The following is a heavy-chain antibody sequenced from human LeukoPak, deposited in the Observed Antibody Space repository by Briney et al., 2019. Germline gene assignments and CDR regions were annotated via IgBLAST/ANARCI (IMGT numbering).Heavy chain of an antibody. D-gene: IGHD4-23*01. Sequence: TGGSLRLSCAASGFTFSSYAMSWVRQAPGKGLEWVSAISGSGGGTYYADSVKGRFTISRDNSKNTLYLQMNSLRAEDTAVYYCAKDAAGSHYGGNFDAFDIWGQGTMVTVSS. CDR2: ISGSGGGT. V-gene: IGHV3-23*01. CDR3: AKDAAGSHYGGNFDAFDI. CDR1: GFTFSSYA. J-gene: IGHJ3*02.